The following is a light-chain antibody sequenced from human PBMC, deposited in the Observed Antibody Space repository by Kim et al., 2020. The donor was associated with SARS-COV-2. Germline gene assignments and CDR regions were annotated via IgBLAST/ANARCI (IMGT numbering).Light chain of an antibody. J-gene: IGKJ4*01. CDR1: QSVSTY. V-gene: IGKV3-11*01. CDR3: QQRSNWLT. Sequence: SLSPGESATRSCRASQSVSTYLAWYQQRPGQPPRLLIYDASKRATGIPARFSGSGSGTDFTLTISSLEPEDFAVYYCQQRSNWLTFGGGTKVDIK. CDR2: DAS.